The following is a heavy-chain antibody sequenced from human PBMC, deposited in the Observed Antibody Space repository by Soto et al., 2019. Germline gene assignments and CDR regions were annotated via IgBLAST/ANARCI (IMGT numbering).Heavy chain of an antibody. Sequence: QLQLVQSGAEVKKPVSSVKVSCKASGGTFSSYSINWVRQATGQGLEWMGEIIPIFGTANYAQKYQDRVTITADESTSTAYMELSSLKSEATAVYYCAIDGGRDSGGINYWGQGTVVTVTS. J-gene: IGHJ4*02. V-gene: IGHV1-69*01. CDR1: GGTFSSYS. CDR2: IIPIFGTA. CDR3: AIDGGRDSGGINY. D-gene: IGHD1-26*01.